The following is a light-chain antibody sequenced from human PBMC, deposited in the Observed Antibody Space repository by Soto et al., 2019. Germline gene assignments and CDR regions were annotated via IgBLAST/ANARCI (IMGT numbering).Light chain of an antibody. CDR2: EVS. J-gene: IGLJ2*01. CDR3: NSYTSSATGV. Sequence: QSALTQPASVSGSPGQSITISCTGTISDVGGYKYVSWYQQHPGKVPKLIIYEVSNRPSGVSNRFSGSKSGNTASLTISGLQAEDEADYYCNSYTSSATGVFGGGTKLTVL. V-gene: IGLV2-14*01. CDR1: ISDVGGYKY.